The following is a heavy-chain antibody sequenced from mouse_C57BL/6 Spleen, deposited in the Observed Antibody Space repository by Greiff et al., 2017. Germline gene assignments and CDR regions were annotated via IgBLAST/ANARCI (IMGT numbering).Heavy chain of an antibody. D-gene: IGHD6-1*01. J-gene: IGHJ2*01. CDR3: ASRAGFDY. V-gene: IGHV1-82*01. Sequence: QVQLQKSGPELVKPGASVKISCKASGYAFSSSWMNWVKQRPGKGLEWIGRIYPGDGDTNYNGKFKGKATLTADKSSSTAYMQLSSLTAEDSAVYFCASRAGFDYWGQGTTLTVSS. CDR1: GYAFSSSW. CDR2: IYPGDGDT.